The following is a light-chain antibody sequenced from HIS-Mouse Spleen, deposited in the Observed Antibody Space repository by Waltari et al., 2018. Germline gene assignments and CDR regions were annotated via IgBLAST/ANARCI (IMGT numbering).Light chain of an antibody. V-gene: IGKV1-9*01. J-gene: IGKJ1*01. CDR2: AAS. Sequence: DIHLTQSPSFLSASVADRVTITCRASQGISSYLAWYQQKPGKAPKLLIYAASTLQSGVPSRFSGSGSGTEFTLTISSLQPEDFATYYCQQLNSYPPTFGQGTKVEIK. CDR3: QQLNSYPPT. CDR1: QGISSY.